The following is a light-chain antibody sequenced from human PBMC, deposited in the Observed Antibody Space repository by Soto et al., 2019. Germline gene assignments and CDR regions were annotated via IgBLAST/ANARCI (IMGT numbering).Light chain of an antibody. J-gene: IGKJ5*01. V-gene: IGKV3-20*01. CDR3: QQYGSSPLIT. Sequence: EIVLTQSPGTLSLSPGQRATLAGRASQRLSASDIAWYQQKPGQAPKFLIYGVSSRATGIPDRFSGSGSGTDFTLTISRLEPEDFAVYHCQQYGSSPLITFGQGKRLEIK. CDR1: QRLSASD. CDR2: GVS.